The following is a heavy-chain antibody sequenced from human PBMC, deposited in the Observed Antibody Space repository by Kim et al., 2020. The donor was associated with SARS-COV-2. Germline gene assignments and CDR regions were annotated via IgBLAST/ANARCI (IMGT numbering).Heavy chain of an antibody. CDR3: ARDAHPTGTTKDF. J-gene: IGHJ4*02. Sequence: SYADSVKGLFTISRDNDKNMVYLQMNRLGVEDTGVYYCARDAHPTGTTKDFWGQGTLVTVSS. V-gene: IGHV3-74*01. D-gene: IGHD1-1*01.